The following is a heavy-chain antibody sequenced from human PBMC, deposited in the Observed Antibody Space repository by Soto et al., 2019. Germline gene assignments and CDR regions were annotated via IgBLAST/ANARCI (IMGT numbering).Heavy chain of an antibody. Sequence: EVQLVESGGDSVQPGGSLRLSCLVSGLTIDTYWMGWVRQFPDKGLEWVANIKYDDSEKPYMDSVEGRFTSSRDNAKNTLCLQMNRLRVEDTAVYYCAAWSRSHWFDYWGRGTLVTVSS. D-gene: IGHD1-1*01. CDR3: AAWSRSHWFDY. V-gene: IGHV3-7*05. CDR1: GLTIDTYW. CDR2: IKYDDSEK. J-gene: IGHJ4*02.